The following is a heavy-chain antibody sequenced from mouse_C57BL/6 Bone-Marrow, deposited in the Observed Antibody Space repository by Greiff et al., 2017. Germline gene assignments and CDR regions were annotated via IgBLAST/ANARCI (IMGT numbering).Heavy chain of an antibody. Sequence: VQLQQSGAELVKPGASVKLSCKASGYTFTSYWMHWVKQRPGQGLEWIGMIHPNSGSTNYNEKFKSKATLTVDKSSSTAYMQLSSLTSEDSAVYYCARRPLYYDYDGWYFDVWGTGTTVTVSS. CDR1: GYTFTSYW. V-gene: IGHV1-64*01. CDR2: IHPNSGST. J-gene: IGHJ1*03. CDR3: ARRPLYYDYDGWYFDV. D-gene: IGHD2-4*01.